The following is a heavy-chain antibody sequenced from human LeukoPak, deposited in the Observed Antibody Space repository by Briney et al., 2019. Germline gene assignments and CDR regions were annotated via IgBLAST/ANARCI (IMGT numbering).Heavy chain of an antibody. CDR2: IYYSGST. CDR1: GGSISSSDYY. J-gene: IGHJ4*02. Sequence: KPSETLSPTCTVSGGSISSSDYYWGWIRQPPEKGLEWIGSIYYSGSTYYNPSLKSRVTISVDTSKSQFSLKLSSVTAADTAVYYCARLKEFQKIFDYWGQGTLVTVSS. D-gene: IGHD2-21*01. V-gene: IGHV4-39*01. CDR3: ARLKEFQKIFDY.